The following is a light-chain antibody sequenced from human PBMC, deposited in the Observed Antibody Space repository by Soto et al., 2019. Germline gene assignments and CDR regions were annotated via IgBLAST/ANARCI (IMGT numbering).Light chain of an antibody. V-gene: IGLV2-14*01. J-gene: IGLJ7*01. CDR2: EVN. CDR3: ISFSTTSTQV. CDR1: SSDIGDYDY. Sequence: QSVLTQPPSLSGAPGQSITISCTGTSSDIGDYDYVSWLQQHPGKPPKLMISEVNNRPSGVSNRFSASKSGNTAYLTISGLQVEDEADYFCISFSTTSTQVFGGGTQLTVL.